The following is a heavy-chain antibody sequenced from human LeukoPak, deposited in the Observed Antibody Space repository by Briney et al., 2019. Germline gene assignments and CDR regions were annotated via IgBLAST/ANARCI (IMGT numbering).Heavy chain of an antibody. CDR1: GFTFSSYS. V-gene: IGHV3-21*01. J-gene: IGHJ4*02. CDR3: ARGKSNYGDYVDY. D-gene: IGHD4-17*01. CDR2: ISSSSSYI. Sequence: PGGSLRLSCAASGFTFSSYSMNWVRQAPGKGLEWVSSISSSSSYIYYADSVKGRFTISRDNAKNSLYLQMNSLRAEDTAVYYCARGKSNYGDYVDYWGQGTLVIVSS.